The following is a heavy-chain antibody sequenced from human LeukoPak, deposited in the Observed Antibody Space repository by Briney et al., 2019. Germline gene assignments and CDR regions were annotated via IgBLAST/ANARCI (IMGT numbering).Heavy chain of an antibody. CDR1: GGSISGGGYH. CDR3: ARLYGGAYAFDI. CDR2: IYYSGST. J-gene: IGHJ3*02. V-gene: IGHV4-31*03. D-gene: IGHD4-23*01. Sequence: PSETLSLTCTVSGGSISGGGYHWSWIRQHPGKGLEWIGYIYYSGSTYYNPSLKSRVTISVDTSKNQFSLKLSSVTAADTAVYYCARLYGGAYAFDIWGQGDNGHRLF.